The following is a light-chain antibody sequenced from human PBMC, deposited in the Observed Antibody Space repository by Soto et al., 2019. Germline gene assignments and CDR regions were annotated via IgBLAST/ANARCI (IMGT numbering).Light chain of an antibody. CDR1: QSISSW. V-gene: IGKV1-5*03. Sequence: DIQMTQSPSTLSASVGDRVTITCRASQSISSWLAWYQQKSGKAPKLLIYKASSLESGVPSRFSGSGSGTEFILTISSLQPDGFATYYCHQYNSYPLTFGGGTKVEIK. J-gene: IGKJ4*01. CDR3: HQYNSYPLT. CDR2: KAS.